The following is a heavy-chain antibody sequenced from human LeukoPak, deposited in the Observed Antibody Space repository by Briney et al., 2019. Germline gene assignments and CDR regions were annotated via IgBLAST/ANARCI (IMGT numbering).Heavy chain of an antibody. CDR3: ASYYYDSSGYYAYFDY. CDR1: GGSISSSRYY. D-gene: IGHD3-22*01. Sequence: SETLSLTCTVSGGSISSSRYYWGWIRQPPGKGLEWIGSIYYSGSTYYNPSLKSRVTISADTSKNQFSLKLSSVTAADTAVYYCASYYYDSSGYYAYFDYWGQGTLVTVSS. V-gene: IGHV4-39*01. J-gene: IGHJ4*02. CDR2: IYYSGST.